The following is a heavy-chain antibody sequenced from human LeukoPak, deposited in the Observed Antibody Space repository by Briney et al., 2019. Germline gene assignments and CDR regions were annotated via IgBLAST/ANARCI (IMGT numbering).Heavy chain of an antibody. Sequence: PAGCLRLSCAASGFTFSSYSMNWVRQAPGKGLEWVSSIITTMSYIYYTNSVKGRFTIGRDNARNSLYLKMNSLRAEGTALYYCASVDYYGSGNYYNDVDYWGQGTLVTVSS. D-gene: IGHD3-10*01. CDR1: GFTFSSYS. CDR3: ASVDYYGSGNYYNDVDY. V-gene: IGHV3-21*01. CDR2: IITTMSYI. J-gene: IGHJ4*02.